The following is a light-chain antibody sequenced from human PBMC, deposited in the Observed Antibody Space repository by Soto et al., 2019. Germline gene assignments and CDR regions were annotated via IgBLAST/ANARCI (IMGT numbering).Light chain of an antibody. V-gene: IGLV2-11*01. CDR2: DVS. Sequence: QSALTQPRSVSGSPGQLVTISCTGTSSDVGLYNLVSWYQQHPGKAPKLMIYDVSERPSGVPDRFSGSKSGNTASLTISGLQAEDEADYYCCSYAGYYSVIFGGGTKLTVL. CDR3: CSYAGYYSVI. CDR1: SSDVGLYNL. J-gene: IGLJ2*01.